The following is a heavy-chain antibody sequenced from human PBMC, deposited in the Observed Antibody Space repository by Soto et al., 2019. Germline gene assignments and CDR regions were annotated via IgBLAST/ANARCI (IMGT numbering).Heavy chain of an antibody. V-gene: IGHV5-10-1*01. J-gene: IGHJ6*02. CDR1: GYSFTSYW. Sequence: PGESLKISCKGSGYSFTSYWISWVRQMPGKGLEWMGRIDPSYSYTNYSPSFQGHVTISADKSISTAYLQWSSLKASDTAMYYCARHGGDNWNLPSYGMDVWGQGTTVTVSS. D-gene: IGHD1-20*01. CDR2: IDPSYSYT. CDR3: ARHGGDNWNLPSYGMDV.